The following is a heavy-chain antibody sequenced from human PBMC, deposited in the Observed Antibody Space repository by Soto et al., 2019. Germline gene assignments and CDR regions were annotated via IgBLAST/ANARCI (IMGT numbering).Heavy chain of an antibody. V-gene: IGHV1-69*01. D-gene: IGHD1-26*01. CDR2: IIPVFGIT. J-gene: IGHJ4*02. Sequence: QERLVQSGAEVKKPGSSMKISCKASGGFFSSFAISWVRQAPGRGLEWMGGIIPVFGITNYAQKFQDRVTITADESTNTAYMELSSLRYEDTAIYYCAMGGSPYVWFNEFWGQGALVTVTS. CDR1: GGFFSSFA. CDR3: AMGGSPYVWFNEF.